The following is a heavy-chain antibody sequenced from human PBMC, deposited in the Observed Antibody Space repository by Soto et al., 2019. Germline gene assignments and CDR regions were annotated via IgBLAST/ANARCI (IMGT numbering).Heavy chain of an antibody. CDR3: ARSCITGPYLLAS. Sequence: PSEPLSLTSTFSGGSVSGGGYSWSWIRQPLGKGLEWMGNIYSSGSTNSTPPPRIGVTIPLDTSKNQSSLRLSFVPAGDTAWIYCARSCITGPYLLASWGQGTLVTVS. CDR2: IYSSGST. J-gene: IGHJ5*02. CDR1: GGSVSGGGYS. V-gene: IGHV4-61*08. D-gene: IGHD1-20*01.